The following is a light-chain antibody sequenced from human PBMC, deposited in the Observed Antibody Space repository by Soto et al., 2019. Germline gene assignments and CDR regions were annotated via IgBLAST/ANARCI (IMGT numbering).Light chain of an antibody. J-gene: IGKJ2*01. CDR3: LQYTHWPHT. V-gene: IGKV2-30*01. Sequence: DVVLTQSPLSLPVTLGQPASISCRSSQGLVYGNGYTFLSWFLQRPGQSPRRLIYKVSNRDSGVPDRFSGSGSGTDFTLHISRVEAEDVGVYYCLQYTHWPHTFGQGTKVDIK. CDR2: KVS. CDR1: QGLVYGNGYTF.